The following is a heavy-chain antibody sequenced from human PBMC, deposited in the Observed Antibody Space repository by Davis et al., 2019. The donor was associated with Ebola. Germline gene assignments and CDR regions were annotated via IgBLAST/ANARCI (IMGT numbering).Heavy chain of an antibody. D-gene: IGHD2-8*01. V-gene: IGHV4-38-2*01. J-gene: IGHJ4*02. CDR3: ARYGHYFDL. CDR2: IHHSGST. Sequence: PGGSLRLSCSVSGYSISSGYHWGWIRQSPGKGLEYIGYIHHSGSTAHNPSLKSRVSISVDTSKNQFSLRLSSVTAADTAVYYCARYGHYFDLWGQGTLVAVSS. CDR1: GYSISSGYH.